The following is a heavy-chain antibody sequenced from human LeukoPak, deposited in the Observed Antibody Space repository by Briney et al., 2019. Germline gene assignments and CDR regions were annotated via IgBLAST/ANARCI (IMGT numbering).Heavy chain of an antibody. Sequence: RGSLRLSCAASGFTFSIYWMSWVRQVPGKGLEWVANIKQDGSEKYYVDSVKGRFTISRDNAKNSLYLQMNSLRAEDTAVYYCARDTAMVHRMDVWGKGTTVTVSS. CDR2: IKQDGSEK. CDR1: GFTFSIYW. J-gene: IGHJ6*04. D-gene: IGHD5-18*01. CDR3: ARDTAMVHRMDV. V-gene: IGHV3-7*01.